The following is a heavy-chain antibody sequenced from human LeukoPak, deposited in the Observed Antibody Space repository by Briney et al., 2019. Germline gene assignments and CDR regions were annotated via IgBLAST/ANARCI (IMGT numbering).Heavy chain of an antibody. Sequence: PGGSLRLSCAASGFTVSSNYMSWVRQAPGKGLEWVSVIYSGGSTYYADSVKGRFTISRDNSKNTLYLQMNSLRAEDTAVYYCAREILDSSWYNANYYYYYMDVWGKGTTVTVSS. V-gene: IGHV3-53*01. D-gene: IGHD6-13*01. CDR1: GFTVSSNY. J-gene: IGHJ6*03. CDR2: IYSGGST. CDR3: AREILDSSWYNANYYYYYMDV.